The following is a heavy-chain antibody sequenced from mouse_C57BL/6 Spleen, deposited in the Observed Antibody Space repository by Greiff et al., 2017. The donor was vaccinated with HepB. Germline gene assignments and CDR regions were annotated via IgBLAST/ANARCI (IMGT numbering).Heavy chain of an antibody. Sequence: QVQLQHSGAELVRPGTSVKMSCKASGYTFTNYWIGWAKQRPGHGLEWIGDIYPGGGYTNYNEKFKGKATLTADKSSSTAYMQFSSLTSEDSAIYYCARYGDYGSSYVFDYWGQGTTLTVSS. V-gene: IGHV1-63*01. J-gene: IGHJ2*01. D-gene: IGHD1-1*01. CDR3: ARYGDYGSSYVFDY. CDR1: GYTFTNYW. CDR2: IYPGGGYT.